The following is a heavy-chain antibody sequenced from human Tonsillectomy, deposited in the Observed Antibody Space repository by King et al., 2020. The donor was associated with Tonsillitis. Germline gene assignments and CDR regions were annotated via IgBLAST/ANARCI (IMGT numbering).Heavy chain of an antibody. CDR1: GYTFTSYA. J-gene: IGHJ3*02. Sequence: QLVQSGAEVKKPGASVKVSCRASGYTFTSYAVHWVRQAPGQSLEWMGWIYAGNGNTKYSQKLQGRATITRETSASTAYMELSSLRSEDTAVYYCARTLGYSSAWEIWGQGTMVTVSS. D-gene: IGHD6-19*01. V-gene: IGHV1-3*01. CDR2: IYAGNGNT. CDR3: ARTLGYSSAWEI.